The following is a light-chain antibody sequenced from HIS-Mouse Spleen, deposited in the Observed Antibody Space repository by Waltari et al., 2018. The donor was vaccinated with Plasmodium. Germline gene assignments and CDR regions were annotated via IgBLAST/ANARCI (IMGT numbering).Light chain of an antibody. Sequence: DIQMTQSPSTLSASAGDSVTITCRASQSISSWLAWYQQKPGKAPKLLIYKASSLESGVPSRFSGSGSETEFTLTISSLQPDDFATYYCQQYNSYSYTFGQGTKLEIK. V-gene: IGKV1-5*03. CDR2: KAS. J-gene: IGKJ2*01. CDR1: QSISSW. CDR3: QQYNSYSYT.